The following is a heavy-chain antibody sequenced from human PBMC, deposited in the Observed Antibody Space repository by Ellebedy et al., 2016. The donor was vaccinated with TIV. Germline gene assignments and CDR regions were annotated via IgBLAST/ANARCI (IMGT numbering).Heavy chain of an antibody. CDR2: IYTSGST. J-gene: IGHJ2*01. D-gene: IGHD3-3*01. CDR3: ARDRRYYDFWSGAEPGWYFDL. V-gene: IGHV4-61*02. Sequence: LRLXXTVSGGSISSGSYYWSWIRQPAGKGLEWIGRIYTSGSTNYNPSRKSRVTMSVDTSKNQFSLKLSSVTAANTAVYYCARDRRYYDFWSGAEPGWYFDLWGRGTLVTVSS. CDR1: GGSISSGSYY.